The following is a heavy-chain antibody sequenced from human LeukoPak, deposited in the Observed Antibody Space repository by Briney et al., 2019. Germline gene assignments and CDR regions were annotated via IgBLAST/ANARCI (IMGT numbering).Heavy chain of an antibody. CDR3: ARGRSSSSWSDY. CDR2: ISYDGSYK. CDR1: GFTFSVYG. Sequence: GGSLRLSCTASGFTFSVYGMHWVRQAPGKGLEWVAVISYDGSYKNSADSVKGRFTISRDNSKNTLYLKMNSLRAEDTAVYYCARGRSSSSWSDYWGQGTLVTVSS. D-gene: IGHD6-13*01. V-gene: IGHV3-30*03. J-gene: IGHJ4*02.